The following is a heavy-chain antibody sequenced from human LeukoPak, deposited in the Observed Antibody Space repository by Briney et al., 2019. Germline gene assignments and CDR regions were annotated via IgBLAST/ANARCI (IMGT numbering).Heavy chain of an antibody. CDR2: VYYSGST. CDR1: SGSIGSSSNY. Sequence: SETLCLTCTVSSGSIGSSSNYWGWIRQAPGKRLGWIGNVYYSGSTFYNPSLKSRVTISVDTSKNQFSLKLTSVTAADTAIYYCARASFNVVFGNWFDPWGQGTLVTVSS. J-gene: IGHJ5*02. V-gene: IGHV4-39*01. CDR3: ARASFNVVFGNWFDP. D-gene: IGHD2-8*01.